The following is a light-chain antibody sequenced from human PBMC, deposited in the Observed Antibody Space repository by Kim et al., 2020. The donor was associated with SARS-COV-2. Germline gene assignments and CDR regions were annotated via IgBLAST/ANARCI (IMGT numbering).Light chain of an antibody. J-gene: IGKJ1*01. Sequence: DIQMTQSPSTLSASVGDRVTITCRASHSISSWLAWYQQKPGKAPKLLIYKASSLESGVPSRFSDSGSGTEFTLTISSLQPNDFATYYCQQYNTYAWTFGQGTKVDIK. V-gene: IGKV1-5*03. CDR3: QQYNTYAWT. CDR1: HSISSW. CDR2: KAS.